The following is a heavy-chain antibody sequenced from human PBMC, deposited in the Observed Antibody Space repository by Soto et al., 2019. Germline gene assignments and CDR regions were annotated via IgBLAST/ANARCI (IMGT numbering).Heavy chain of an antibody. D-gene: IGHD3-10*02. CDR2: IHYSGST. V-gene: IGHV4-39*01. Sequence: SETLSLTCTVSGGSISSSGFYWGWIRQPPGKGLEWIGTIHYSGSTYYSPSLKSRVTISADTSKNQFSLNLSSVAAADTAIYYCARRSQLAAVRGIDYWGRGTLVTVSS. CDR1: GGSISSSGFY. CDR3: ARRSQLAAVRGIDY. J-gene: IGHJ4*02.